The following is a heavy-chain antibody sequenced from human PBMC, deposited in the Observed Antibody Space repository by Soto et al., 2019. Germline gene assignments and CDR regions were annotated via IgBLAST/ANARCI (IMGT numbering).Heavy chain of an antibody. V-gene: IGHV4-34*01. CDR1: GGSFSGYY. J-gene: IGHJ6*02. CDR2: INHSGST. CDR3: ARGRAWIQLPGIGYYYYGMDV. D-gene: IGHD5-18*01. Sequence: SETLSLTCAVYGGSFSGYYWSWIRQPPGKGLEWIGEINHSGSTNYNPSLKSRVTISVDTSKNQFSLKLSSVTAADTAVYYCARGRAWIQLPGIGYYYYGMDVWGQGTTVTVSS.